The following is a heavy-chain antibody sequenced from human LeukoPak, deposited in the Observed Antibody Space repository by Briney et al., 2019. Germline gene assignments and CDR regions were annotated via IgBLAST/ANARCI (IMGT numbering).Heavy chain of an antibody. J-gene: IGHJ6*03. Sequence: QSGGSLRLSCAASGFTFSSYWMSWVRQAPGKGLEWVANIKQDGSEKYYVDSVKGRFTISRDNSKNTLYLQMNSLRADDTAVYYCAKRRGLELTYYYHMDVWGKGTTVTVSS. CDR2: IKQDGSEK. D-gene: IGHD1-7*01. CDR3: AKRRGLELTYYYHMDV. CDR1: GFTFSSYW. V-gene: IGHV3-7*03.